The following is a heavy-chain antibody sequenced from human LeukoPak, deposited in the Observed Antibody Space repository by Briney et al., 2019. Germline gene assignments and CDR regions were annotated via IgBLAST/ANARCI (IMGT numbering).Heavy chain of an antibody. J-gene: IGHJ6*03. Sequence: GGSLRLSCAASGFTFTNCAMSWVRQAPGKGLEWVSAISGSGGRTYYADSVKGRFTISRDNAKNSLYLQMNSLRAEDTAVYYCARSYYDFWSGYYTSPPPYYMDVWGKGTTVTVSS. V-gene: IGHV3-23*01. CDR1: GFTFTNCA. CDR3: ARSYYDFWSGYYTSPPPYYMDV. CDR2: ISGSGGRT. D-gene: IGHD3-3*01.